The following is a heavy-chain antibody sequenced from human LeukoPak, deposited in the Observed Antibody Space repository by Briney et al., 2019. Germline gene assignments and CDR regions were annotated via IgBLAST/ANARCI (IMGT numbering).Heavy chain of an antibody. CDR1: GFSFRDYW. Sequence: GGSLRISCAASGFSFRDYWKSWVRQAPGKGPEWVADMSPDGSDKTYVDSVKGRLTISRDNAKQSLYLQMDSLTAEDTAVYYCVTSWCRQQRDYWGQGTLVTVSS. D-gene: IGHD1/OR15-1a*01. CDR3: VTSWCRQQRDY. J-gene: IGHJ4*02. CDR2: MSPDGSDK. V-gene: IGHV3-7*01.